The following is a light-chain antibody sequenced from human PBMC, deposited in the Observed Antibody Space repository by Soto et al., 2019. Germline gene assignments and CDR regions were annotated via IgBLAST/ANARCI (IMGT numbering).Light chain of an antibody. CDR1: QSISSW. Sequence: IQLTQSPSTLSASVGDRVTITCRASQSISSWLAWYQQKPGKAPKLLIYDASNLQRGVPLRFSGSGSGTEFTLTISSLQPDDFATYYCQQYNSYSPLTFGGGTKVDIK. V-gene: IGKV1-5*01. CDR2: DAS. J-gene: IGKJ4*01. CDR3: QQYNSYSPLT.